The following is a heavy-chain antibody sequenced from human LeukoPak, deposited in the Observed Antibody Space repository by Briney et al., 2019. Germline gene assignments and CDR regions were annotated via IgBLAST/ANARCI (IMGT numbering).Heavy chain of an antibody. V-gene: IGHV4-59*08. CDR3: ARGRPPPRAYYFDY. D-gene: IGHD3-16*01. J-gene: IGHJ4*02. CDR1: GGSISSYY. Sequence: SETLSLTCTVSGGSISSYYWSWIRQPPGKGLEWIGYIYYSGSTNYNPSLKSRVTISVDTSKNQFPLKLSSVTAADTAVYYCARGRPPPRAYYFDYWGQGTLVAVSS. CDR2: IYYSGST.